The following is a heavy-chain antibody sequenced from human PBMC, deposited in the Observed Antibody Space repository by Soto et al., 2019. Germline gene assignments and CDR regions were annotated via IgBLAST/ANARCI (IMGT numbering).Heavy chain of an antibody. Sequence: QVQLVQSGAEVKKPGASVKVSCKASGYTFTGYYMHWVRQAPGQGLEWMGWINPNGGGTNYAQKFQGRVTMTRDTSISTAYMELSRLRSDDTAVYYCARVPEDCSGGSCYSLDYWGQGTLVTVSS. CDR2: INPNGGGT. CDR3: ARVPEDCSGGSCYSLDY. V-gene: IGHV1-2*02. CDR1: GYTFTGYY. J-gene: IGHJ4*02. D-gene: IGHD2-15*01.